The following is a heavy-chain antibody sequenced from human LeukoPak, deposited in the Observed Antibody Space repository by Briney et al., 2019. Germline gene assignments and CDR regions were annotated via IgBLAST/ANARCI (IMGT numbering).Heavy chain of an antibody. CDR2: IIPIFGTA. CDR1: GGTFSIYA. D-gene: IGHD6-13*01. J-gene: IGHJ6*03. V-gene: IGHV1-69*01. CDR3: ARGHHLVPSYYYYYMDV. Sequence: SVKVSCKASGGTFSIYAISWVRHAPGQGLEWMGGIIPIFGTANYAQKFQGRVTITADEATSTAYMELSSLRSEDTAVYYCARGHHLVPSYYYYYMDVWGKGTTVTVSS.